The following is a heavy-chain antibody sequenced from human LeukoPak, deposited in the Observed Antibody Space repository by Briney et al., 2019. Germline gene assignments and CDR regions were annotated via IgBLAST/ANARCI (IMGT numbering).Heavy chain of an antibody. Sequence: SETLSLTCTVSGGSINSDCYYWGWIRQPPGKGLEWIGSIYYSGSTYYNPSLKSRVTILVDMSNNQFSLMLSSVTAADTAVYYCARVVGGSGSYIGYWGQGTLVTVSS. CDR3: ARVVGGSGSYIGY. J-gene: IGHJ4*02. CDR1: GGSINSDCYY. V-gene: IGHV4-39*07. D-gene: IGHD3-10*01. CDR2: IYYSGST.